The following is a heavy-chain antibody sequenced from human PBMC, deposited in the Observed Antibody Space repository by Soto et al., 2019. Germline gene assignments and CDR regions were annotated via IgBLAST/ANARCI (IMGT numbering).Heavy chain of an antibody. CDR1: GFMFNNYA. CDR3: AKGLYYYDSSGYRLFDY. J-gene: IGHJ4*02. V-gene: IGHV3-23*01. Sequence: GGSLRLSCAASGFMFNNYAMSWVRQAPGKGLEWVSTVSVSGGTTYYADSLKGRFTISRDNSKKTVYLQMNRLRADDTAIYYCAKGLYYYDSSGYRLFDYWGKGTLLTVS. D-gene: IGHD3-22*01. CDR2: VSVSGGTT.